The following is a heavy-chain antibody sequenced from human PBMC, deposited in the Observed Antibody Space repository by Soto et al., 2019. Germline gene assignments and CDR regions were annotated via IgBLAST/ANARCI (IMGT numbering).Heavy chain of an antibody. Sequence: GGSLRLSCAASGFTFSSYGMHWVRQAPGKGLEWVAVIWYDGSNKDYADSVKGRFTISRDNSKNTLYLQMNSLRAEDTAVYYCARDSYCGGDCGGGPGYFHHWGQGTLVTVSS. CDR2: IWYDGSNK. D-gene: IGHD2-21*02. V-gene: IGHV3-33*01. CDR1: GFTFSSYG. J-gene: IGHJ1*01. CDR3: ARDSYCGGDCGGGPGYFHH.